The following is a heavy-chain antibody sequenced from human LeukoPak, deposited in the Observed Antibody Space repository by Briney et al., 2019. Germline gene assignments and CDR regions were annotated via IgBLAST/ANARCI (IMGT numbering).Heavy chain of an antibody. CDR2: ISGSSATI. CDR3: ARPFCSSSNCPGWFDP. J-gene: IGHJ5*02. CDR1: GFSFSDSE. Sequence: GGSLRLSCAASGFSFSDSEMNWVRQAPGKGLEWVSHISGSSATIYYADSVKGRFTISRDNSKNTLYLQMNSLRAEDTAVYYCARPFCSSSNCPGWFDPWGQGTLVTVS. D-gene: IGHD2-2*01. V-gene: IGHV3-48*01.